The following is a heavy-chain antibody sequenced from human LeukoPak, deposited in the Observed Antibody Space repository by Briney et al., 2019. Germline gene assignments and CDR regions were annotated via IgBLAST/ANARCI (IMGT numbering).Heavy chain of an antibody. J-gene: IGHJ4*02. CDR1: GGSISSYY. CDR3: ARRARYCSSTSCHGPLFDY. CDR2: IYYSGST. V-gene: IGHV4-59*08. Sequence: SETLSLTCTVSGGSISSYYWSWIRQPPGKGLEWIGCIYYSGSTNYNPSLKSRVTISVDTSKSQFSLKLSSVTAADTAVYYCARRARYCSSTSCHGPLFDYWGQGTLVTVSS. D-gene: IGHD2-2*01.